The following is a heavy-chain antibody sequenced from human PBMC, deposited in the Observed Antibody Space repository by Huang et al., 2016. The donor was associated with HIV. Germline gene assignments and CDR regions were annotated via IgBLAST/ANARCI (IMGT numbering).Heavy chain of an antibody. CDR2: IIPIFGTA. D-gene: IGHD2-15*01. CDR1: GGTFSSYA. CDR3: AREGYCSGSSCYAPYFYY. Sequence: QVQLVQSGAEVKKPGSSVKVSCKASGGTFSSYAISWVRQAPGQGFEGMGGIIPIFGTANYAQKFQDRVTITADESTSTAYMELSSLRSEDTAVYYCAREGYCSGSSCYAPYFYYWGQGTLVTVSS. V-gene: IGHV1-69*13. J-gene: IGHJ4*02.